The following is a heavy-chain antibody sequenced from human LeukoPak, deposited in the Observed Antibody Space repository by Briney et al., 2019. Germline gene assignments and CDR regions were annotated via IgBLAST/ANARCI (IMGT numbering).Heavy chain of an antibody. CDR1: GYSFTSYW. Sequence: GESLKISRKGSGYSFTSYWIGWVRQMPGKGLERMGIIYPGDSDTRYSPSFQSQVTISADKSISTAYLQWSSLKASDTAMYYCASHTGYSSSWYWFDYWGQGTLVTVSS. CDR2: IYPGDSDT. CDR3: ASHTGYSSSWYWFDY. D-gene: IGHD6-13*01. V-gene: IGHV5-51*01. J-gene: IGHJ4*02.